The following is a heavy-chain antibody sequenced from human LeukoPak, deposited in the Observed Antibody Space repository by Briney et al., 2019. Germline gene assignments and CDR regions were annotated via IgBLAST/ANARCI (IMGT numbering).Heavy chain of an antibody. CDR1: GYTFTHYG. V-gene: IGHV1-18*01. D-gene: IGHD6-19*01. J-gene: IGHJ6*03. CDR2: VSAYNGNT. Sequence: GASVKVSCKASGYTFTHYGISGVRKAPGQGLEWMGWVSAYNGNTEYAQKFQGRVTMPTDRSTTTAYMELRNLTSDDTAVYYCARQWLEWKDNRYSHYYMDVWGKGTTVTVSS. CDR3: ARQWLEWKDNRYSHYYMDV.